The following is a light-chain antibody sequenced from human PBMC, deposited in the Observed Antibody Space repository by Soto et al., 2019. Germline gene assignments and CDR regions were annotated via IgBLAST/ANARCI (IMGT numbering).Light chain of an antibody. CDR3: SSYTSSSTLV. CDR1: SSDVGGYNY. CDR2: EVS. J-gene: IGLJ2*01. V-gene: IGLV2-14*01. Sequence: QSALTQPASVSGSPGQSITISCTGTSSDVGGYNYVSWYQQHPGKAPKLMIYEVSNRPSGVSNSFSGSKSGNTASLAISGLQAEGEADYYCSSYTSSSTLVFGGGTKLTVL.